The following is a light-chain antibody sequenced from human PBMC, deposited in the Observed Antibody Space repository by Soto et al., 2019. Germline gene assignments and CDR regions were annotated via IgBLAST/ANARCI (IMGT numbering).Light chain of an antibody. J-gene: IGKJ5*01. Sequence: EIVLTQSPGTLSLFPGERATLSCRASQSLTNDYLAWYQQKPGQAPRLHIFGASSRATGIPDRFSGSGSGTDFTLTISRLEPEDFAVYYCQQYGTSLPVTFGQGTRLEIK. CDR1: QSLTNDY. CDR3: QQYGTSLPVT. CDR2: GAS. V-gene: IGKV3-20*01.